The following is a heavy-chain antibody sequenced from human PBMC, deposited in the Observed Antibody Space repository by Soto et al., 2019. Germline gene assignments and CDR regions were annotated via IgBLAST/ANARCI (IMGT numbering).Heavy chain of an antibody. D-gene: IGHD4-17*01. V-gene: IGHV1-3*01. CDR1: GYTFTSYA. CDR2: INAGNGNT. CDR3: ARDGFTGTTQTTTASGMDV. Sequence: ASVKVSCTASGYTFTSYAMHWVRQAPGQRLEWMGWINAGNGNTKYSQKFQGRVTITRDTSASTAYMELSSLRSEDTAVYYCARDGFTGTTQTTTASGMDVRGQGTTLPASS. J-gene: IGHJ6*02.